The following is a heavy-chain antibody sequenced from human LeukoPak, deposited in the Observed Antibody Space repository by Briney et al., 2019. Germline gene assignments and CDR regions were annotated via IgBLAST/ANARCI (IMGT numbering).Heavy chain of an antibody. J-gene: IGHJ4*02. Sequence: PGGSLRLSCAASGFTFSSYGMHWVRQAPGKGLEWVAFIRYDGSNKYYADSVKGRFTISRDNSKNTLYLQMNSLRAEDTAVYYCARSFSGYDASLDYWGQGTLVTVSS. CDR3: ARSFSGYDASLDY. CDR2: IRYDGSNK. CDR1: GFTFSSYG. D-gene: IGHD5-12*01. V-gene: IGHV3-30*02.